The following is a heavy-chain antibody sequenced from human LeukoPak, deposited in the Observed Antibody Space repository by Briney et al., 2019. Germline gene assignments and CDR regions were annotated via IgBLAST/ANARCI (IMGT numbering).Heavy chain of an antibody. CDR2: IFSSGSA. V-gene: IGHV4-59*08. CDR1: GGSISGYY. D-gene: IGHD6-19*01. Sequence: SETLSLTCTASGGSISGYYWSWIRQPPGKGLEWIGYIFSSGSAAYNPSLRSRVTASIDTSKNQFSLKLTAVTAADTAVYYCARNSAVATSRSWFDPWGQGTLVTVSS. J-gene: IGHJ5*02. CDR3: ARNSAVATSRSWFDP.